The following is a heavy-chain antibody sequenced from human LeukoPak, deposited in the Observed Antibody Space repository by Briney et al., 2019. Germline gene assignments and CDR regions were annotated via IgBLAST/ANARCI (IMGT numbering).Heavy chain of an antibody. Sequence: GRSLRLSCAAAGFTVSSNYMSWVSQAPGKGLGWVSIIYSGGNTYYADSVRARFTISRDNSKNTLYFQMNSLRVEDTAVYYCARELFSSGNHYGAFDIWGQGTMVTVSS. CDR2: IYSGGNT. V-gene: IGHV3-66*02. CDR3: ARELFSSGNHYGAFDI. D-gene: IGHD1-26*01. CDR1: GFTVSSNY. J-gene: IGHJ3*02.